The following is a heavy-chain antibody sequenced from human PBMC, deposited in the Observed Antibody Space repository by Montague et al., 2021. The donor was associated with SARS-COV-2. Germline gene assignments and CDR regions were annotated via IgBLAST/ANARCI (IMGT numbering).Heavy chain of an antibody. J-gene: IGHJ3*02. CDR3: ARRGVGATWAFDI. CDR1: GFTVNSNY. V-gene: IGHV3-53*01. CDR2: IYSGGDT. D-gene: IGHD1-26*01. Sequence: SLRLSCAASGFTVNSNYMSWVRQAPGKGLEWVALIYSGGDTTYAVSVRDRFTISRDNSKNTLYLQMNSLRVEDTAVFYCARRGVGATWAFDIWGQGTMVTVSS.